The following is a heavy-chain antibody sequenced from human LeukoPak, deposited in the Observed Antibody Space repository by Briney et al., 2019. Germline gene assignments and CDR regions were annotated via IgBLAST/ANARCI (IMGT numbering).Heavy chain of an antibody. D-gene: IGHD5-18*01. V-gene: IGHV4-34*01. CDR3: ARNWIQLWNYYYYYMDV. CDR2: INHSGST. CDR1: GGSFSGYY. J-gene: IGHJ6*03. Sequence: SETLSLTCAVHGGSFSGYYWSWIRQPPGKGLEWIGEINHSGSTNYNPSLKSRVTISVDTSKNQFSLKLSSVTAADTAVYYCARNWIQLWNYYYYYMDVWGKGTTVTVSS.